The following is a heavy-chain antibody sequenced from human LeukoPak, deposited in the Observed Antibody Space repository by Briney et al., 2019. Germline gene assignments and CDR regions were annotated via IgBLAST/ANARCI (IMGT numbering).Heavy chain of an antibody. V-gene: IGHV4-4*02. J-gene: IGHJ5*02. CDR3: ARHPARRWLVTNWFDP. CDR1: GGSISSSNW. D-gene: IGHD5-24*01. Sequence: KPSGTLSLTCAVSGGSISSSNWWSWVRQPPGKGLEWIGEINHSGSTNYNPSLKSRVTISVDTSKNQFSLKLSSVTAADTAVYYCARHPARRWLVTNWFDPWGQGTLVTVSS. CDR2: INHSGST.